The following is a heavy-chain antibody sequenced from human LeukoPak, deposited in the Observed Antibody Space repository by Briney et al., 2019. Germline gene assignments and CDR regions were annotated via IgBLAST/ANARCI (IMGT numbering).Heavy chain of an antibody. CDR3: ARPINYYGSGSYYTHFAY. CDR2: MNPNSGNT. CDR1: GYTFTSYE. D-gene: IGHD3-10*01. V-gene: IGHV1-8*01. Sequence: ASVKVSCKASGYTFTSYEINWVRQATGQGLEWMGWMNPNSGNTGYAQKFQGRVTMTRNTSISTAYMELSSLRSEDTAVYYCARPINYYGSGSYYTHFAYWGQGTLVTVSS. J-gene: IGHJ4*02.